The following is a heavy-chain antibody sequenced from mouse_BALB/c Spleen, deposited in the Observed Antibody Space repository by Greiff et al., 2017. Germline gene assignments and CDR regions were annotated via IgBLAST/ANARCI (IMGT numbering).Heavy chain of an antibody. D-gene: IGHD1-2*01. CDR3: ARTPSTTATTVYAMDY. Sequence: EVQGVESGPELVKPGASVKIPCKASGYTFTDYNMDWVKQSHGKSLEWIGDINPNNGGTIYNQKFKGKATLTVDKSSSTAYMELRSLTSEDTAVYYCARTPSTTATTVYAMDYWGQGTSVTVSS. V-gene: IGHV1-18*01. CDR1: GYTFTDYN. J-gene: IGHJ4*01. CDR2: INPNNGGT.